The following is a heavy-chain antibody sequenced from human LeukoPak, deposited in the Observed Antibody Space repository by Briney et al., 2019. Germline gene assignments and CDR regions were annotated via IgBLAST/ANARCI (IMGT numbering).Heavy chain of an antibody. V-gene: IGHV1-46*01. CDR3: ARRNGWFGELPNWFDP. CDR1: GYIFTSYY. J-gene: IGHJ5*02. D-gene: IGHD3-10*01. CDR2: INPSGGST. Sequence: ASVMVSCKASGYIFTSYYMHWVRQAPGQGLEWMGIINPSGGSTRYAQKFQGRVTMTRDTSTSTVYMELSSLRSEDTAVYYCARRNGWFGELPNWFDPWGQGTLVTVSS.